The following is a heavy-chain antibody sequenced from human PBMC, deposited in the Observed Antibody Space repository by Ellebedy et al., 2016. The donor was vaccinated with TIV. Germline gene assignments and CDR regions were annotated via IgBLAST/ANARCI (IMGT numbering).Heavy chain of an antibody. CDR2: MSHSGGT. CDR3: ARGPGYFGSRSRWFDS. D-gene: IGHD3-10*01. V-gene: IGHV4-34*01. J-gene: IGHJ5*02. CDR1: GGSLSGFH. Sequence: MPSETLSLTCEVFGGSLSGFHWTWIRQSPIRGLEWIGEMSHSGGTQYNPSLESRVTFSPDTAKKQISLTLTSVTAAETAKYYCARGPGYFGSRSRWFDSWGQGSLVTVSS.